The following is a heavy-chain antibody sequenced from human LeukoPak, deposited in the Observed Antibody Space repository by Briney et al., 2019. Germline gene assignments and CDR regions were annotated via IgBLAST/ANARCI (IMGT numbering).Heavy chain of an antibody. CDR1: GFTFSSYW. D-gene: IGHD3-3*01. CDR3: ARDGGPFYDFWSGYYGDYYGMDV. CDR2: INSDGSST. Sequence: GGSLRLSCAASGFTFSSYWMHWVRQAPGKGLVWVSRINSDGSSTSYADSVKGRFTISRDNAKNTLYLQMNSLRAEDTAVYYCARDGGPFYDFWSGYYGDYYGMDVWGQGTTVTVPS. J-gene: IGHJ6*02. V-gene: IGHV3-74*01.